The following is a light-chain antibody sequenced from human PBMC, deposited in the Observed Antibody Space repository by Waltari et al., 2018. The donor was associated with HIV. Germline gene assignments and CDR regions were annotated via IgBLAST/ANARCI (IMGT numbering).Light chain of an antibody. CDR1: KLGDTY. CDR2: QTR. V-gene: IGLV3-1*01. CDR3: QAWDSSSAVV. J-gene: IGLJ2*01. Sequence: SYELTQPPSVSVSPGQTASITCSGDKLGDTYASWYQQKPGQSPVLVVSQTRKRPSGIPERFSGSNAGDTATLTISGTQAVDEADYYCQAWDSSSAVVFGGGTKLTVL.